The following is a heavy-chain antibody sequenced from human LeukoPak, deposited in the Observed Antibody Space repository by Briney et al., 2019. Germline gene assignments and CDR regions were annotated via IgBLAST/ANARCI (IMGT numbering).Heavy chain of an antibody. CDR2: LYPGDSDT. CDR3: ATGGQYYDFWSGYPFNNWFDA. Sequence: GGSLKIPGKCSGYRFISYWIGWARPMPGKGLEWMGILYPGDSDTRYSPPFQGQDTSTADKSTSTAYPQWSSLKTSDTAVYYCATGGQYYDFWSGYPFNNWFDAWSQGTLVTVSS. CDR1: GYRFISYW. D-gene: IGHD3-3*01. V-gene: IGHV5-51*01. J-gene: IGHJ5*02.